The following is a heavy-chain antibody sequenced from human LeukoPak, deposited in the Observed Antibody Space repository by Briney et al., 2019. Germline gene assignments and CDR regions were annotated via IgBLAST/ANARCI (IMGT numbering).Heavy chain of an antibody. J-gene: IGHJ4*02. CDR1: GGSISSGGYY. V-gene: IGHV4-31*03. D-gene: IGHD4-11*01. Sequence: PSETLSLTCTVSGGSISSGGYYWSWIRQHPGKGLEWIGYIYYSGSTYYNPSLKSRVTISVDTSKNQFSLKLSSVTAADTAVYYSAREKTTPEAVFDYWGQGTLVTVSS. CDR3: AREKTTPEAVFDY. CDR2: IYYSGST.